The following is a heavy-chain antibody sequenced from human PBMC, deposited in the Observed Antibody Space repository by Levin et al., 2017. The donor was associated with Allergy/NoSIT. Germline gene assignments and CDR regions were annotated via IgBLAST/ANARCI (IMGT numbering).Heavy chain of an antibody. D-gene: IGHD2-15*01. CDR1: GDSIRSSNYY. Sequence: PSETLSLTCIVSGDSIRSSNYYWGWIRQPPGKGLEWIGDIYYSGNTDYSPSLKSRVTMSVDTSKNHFSLKLTSVTAADTAVYYCAREVGRSGYFDYWGQGTLVTVSS. J-gene: IGHJ4*02. V-gene: IGHV4-39*07. CDR3: AREVGRSGYFDY. CDR2: IYYSGNT.